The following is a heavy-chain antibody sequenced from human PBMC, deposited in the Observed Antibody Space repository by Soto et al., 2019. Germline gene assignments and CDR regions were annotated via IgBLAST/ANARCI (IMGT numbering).Heavy chain of an antibody. V-gene: IGHV1-18*01. D-gene: IGHD3-22*01. Sequence: QVQLVQSGAEVKKPGASVKVSCKASGYTFTSYGISWVRQAPGQGLEWMGWISAYNGNTNYAQKLQGRVTMTTDTSTSTAYMELRSLRSDDTAVYYCARDSGSSGRQRGGTSYYYYYGMDVWGQETTVTVSS. CDR3: ARDSGSSGRQRGGTSYYYYYGMDV. CDR1: GYTFTSYG. CDR2: ISAYNGNT. J-gene: IGHJ6*02.